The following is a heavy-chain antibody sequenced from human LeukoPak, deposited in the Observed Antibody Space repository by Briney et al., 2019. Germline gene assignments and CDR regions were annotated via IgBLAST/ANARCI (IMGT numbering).Heavy chain of an antibody. CDR2: INPHSGDT. D-gene: IGHD2-15*01. V-gene: IGHV1-2*02. CDR1: GYTFTNHY. CDR3: ASLFSNLFSFTAPLVDAIDI. Sequence: ASVKVSCKASGYTFTNHYMHWVRQARGQGLEWMGWINPHSGDTNYAQKFQGRVIMTRDTSISTAYMELSSLRSDDTAMYYCASLFSNLFSFTAPLVDAIDIWGQGTMVTVSS. J-gene: IGHJ3*02.